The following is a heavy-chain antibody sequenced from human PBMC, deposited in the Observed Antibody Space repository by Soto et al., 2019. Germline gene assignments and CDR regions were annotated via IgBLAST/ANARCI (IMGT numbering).Heavy chain of an antibody. Sequence: GSLRLSCAASGFNFSSFGMHWVRQAPGKGLEWVAHIWYDGSNTYYADSVKGRFTISRDNSRNTLYLQMNSLRAEDTAVYHCVRDLLGSGGHFDYWGQGTPVTSPQ. D-gene: IGHD7-27*01. CDR2: IWYDGSNT. CDR1: GFNFSSFG. V-gene: IGHV3-33*01. CDR3: VRDLLGSGGHFDY. J-gene: IGHJ4*02.